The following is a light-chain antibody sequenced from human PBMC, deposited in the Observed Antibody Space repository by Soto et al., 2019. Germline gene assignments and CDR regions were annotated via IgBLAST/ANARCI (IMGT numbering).Light chain of an antibody. CDR1: GSSIGTNT. CDR2: GDN. J-gene: IGLJ2*01. Sequence: QLVLTQPPSASGTPGQRVTISCSGSGSSIGTNTVNWYRQLPGTAPKLLIYGDNQRPSGVPDRFSGSKSGTSASLAISGLQTEDGAEYYCAAWDGSLNNVLFGGGTKVTVL. CDR3: AAWDGSLNNVL. V-gene: IGLV1-44*01.